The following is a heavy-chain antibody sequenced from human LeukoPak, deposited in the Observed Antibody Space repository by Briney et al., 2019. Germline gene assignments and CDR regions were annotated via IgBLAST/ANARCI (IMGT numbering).Heavy chain of an antibody. D-gene: IGHD2-8*01. J-gene: IGHJ5*02. V-gene: IGHV4-59*01. Sequence: SETLSLTCTVSGDSITSFYWTWLRQPPGKELEWVGYITYSGNTNYNPSLKSRVTMSVDTSKNQFFLNLTSVTAADTAVYYCARDWNGRYCTNGICRYNWFDPWGQGTLVTVSS. CDR3: ARDWNGRYCTNGICRYNWFDP. CDR1: GDSITSFY. CDR2: ITYSGNT.